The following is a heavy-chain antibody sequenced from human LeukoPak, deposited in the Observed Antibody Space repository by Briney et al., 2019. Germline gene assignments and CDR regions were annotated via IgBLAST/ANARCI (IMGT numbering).Heavy chain of an antibody. CDR3: ATTTIRLGY. CDR2: IYYSGST. Sequence: SETLSLTCTVSGGSISSSSYYWGWIRQPPGKGLEWIGSIYYSGSTYYNPSLKSRVTISVDTSKNQFSLKLSSVTAADAAVYYCATTTIRLGYWGQGTLVTVSS. V-gene: IGHV4-39*07. CDR1: GGSISSSSYY. J-gene: IGHJ4*02. D-gene: IGHD1-26*01.